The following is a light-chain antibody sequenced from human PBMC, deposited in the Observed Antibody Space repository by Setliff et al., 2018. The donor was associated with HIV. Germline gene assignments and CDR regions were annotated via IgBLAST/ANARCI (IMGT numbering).Light chain of an antibody. CDR1: ATDVGNYES. J-gene: IGLJ2*01. CDR3: CSYVFGDTWI. Sequence: QSALPQPASVSGSPGQSITISCTGSATDVGNYESVSWYQHHPGEVPKLIIYDVNKRPSGISNRFSGSKTGNSASLTISGLHTEDEADYYCCSYVFGDTWIFGGGTKVT. V-gene: IGLV2-23*02. CDR2: DVN.